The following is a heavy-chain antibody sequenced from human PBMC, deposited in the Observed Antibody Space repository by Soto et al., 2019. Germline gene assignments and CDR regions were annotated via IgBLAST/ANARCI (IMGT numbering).Heavy chain of an antibody. Sequence: QVQLVESGGGVVQPGRSLRLSCAASGFTFSSYAMHWVRQAPGKGLEWVAVISYDGSNKYYADSVKGRFTISRDNSKNTLYLQMNSLRAEDTAVYYCARPGASIFQMTTVVRGGLQHWGQGTLVTVSS. D-gene: IGHD4-17*01. CDR3: ARPGASIFQMTTVVRGGLQH. J-gene: IGHJ1*01. V-gene: IGHV3-30-3*01. CDR2: ISYDGSNK. CDR1: GFTFSSYA.